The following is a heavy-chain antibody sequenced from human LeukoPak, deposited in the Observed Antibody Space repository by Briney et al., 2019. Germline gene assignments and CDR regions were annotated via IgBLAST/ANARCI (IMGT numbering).Heavy chain of an antibody. Sequence: GGSLRLSCAASGFTFSSYALHWVRQAPGKGLEWVTIISSDGTNKYYADSVKGRFTISRDNSKNTLYLQMNSLRAEDTAVYYCARGDYYFDYWGQGTLVTVPS. V-gene: IGHV3-30-3*01. CDR1: GFTFSSYA. J-gene: IGHJ4*02. D-gene: IGHD3/OR15-3a*01. CDR3: ARGDYYFDY. CDR2: ISSDGTNK.